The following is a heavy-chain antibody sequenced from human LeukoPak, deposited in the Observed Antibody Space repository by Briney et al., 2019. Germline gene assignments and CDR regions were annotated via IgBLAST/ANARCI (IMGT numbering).Heavy chain of an antibody. CDR3: ARPTYSSTHNGAFDI. D-gene: IGHD6-13*01. Sequence: PSETLSLTCTVSGGSISSYYWSWIRQPPGKGLEWIGYIYYSGSTNYNPSLKSRVTISVDTSKNQFSLKLSSVTAADTAVYYCARPTYSSTHNGAFDIWGQGTMVTVSS. V-gene: IGHV4-59*08. J-gene: IGHJ3*02. CDR2: IYYSGST. CDR1: GGSISSYY.